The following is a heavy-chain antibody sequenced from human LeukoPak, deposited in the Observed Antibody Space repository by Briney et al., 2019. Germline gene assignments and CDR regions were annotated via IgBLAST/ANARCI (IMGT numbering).Heavy chain of an antibody. Sequence: GGSLRLSCAASGFTFSSYGMHWVRQAPGKGLEGVAVIWYDGSNKYYADSVKGRFTTSRDNSKNTLYLQMNSLRAEDTAVYYCASDLFRGMIYYGMDVWGQGTTVTVSS. CDR2: IWYDGSNK. J-gene: IGHJ6*02. D-gene: IGHD3-10*02. CDR3: ASDLFRGMIYYGMDV. CDR1: GFTFSSYG. V-gene: IGHV3-33*01.